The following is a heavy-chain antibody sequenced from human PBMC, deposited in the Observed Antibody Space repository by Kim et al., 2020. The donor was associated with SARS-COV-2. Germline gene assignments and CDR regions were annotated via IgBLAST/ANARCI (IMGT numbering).Heavy chain of an antibody. J-gene: IGHJ4*02. D-gene: IGHD3-22*01. V-gene: IGHV3-48*04. CDR3: ARDSEGYYDSSGYFSSDPKPTVTLFDY. CDR1: GFTFSSYS. CDR2: ISSSSSTI. Sequence: GGSLRLSCAASGFTFSSYSMNWVRQAPGKGLEWVSYISSSSSTIYYADSVKGRFTISRDNAKNSLYLQMNSLRAEDTAVYYCARDSEGYYDSSGYFSSDPKPTVTLFDYWGQGTLVTVSS.